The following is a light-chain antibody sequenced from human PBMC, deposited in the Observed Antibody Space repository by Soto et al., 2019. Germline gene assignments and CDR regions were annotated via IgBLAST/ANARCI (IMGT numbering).Light chain of an antibody. CDR1: QSVSSSY. Sequence: EIVLTQSPGTLSLSPGERATLSCRASQSVSSSYLAWYQQKPGQAPRLLIYGASSRATCIPDRFSGSGSGTDVSLNISRLEPEDFAVYYCQQYGSSLITFGQGTRLEIK. J-gene: IGKJ5*01. V-gene: IGKV3-20*01. CDR2: GAS. CDR3: QQYGSSLIT.